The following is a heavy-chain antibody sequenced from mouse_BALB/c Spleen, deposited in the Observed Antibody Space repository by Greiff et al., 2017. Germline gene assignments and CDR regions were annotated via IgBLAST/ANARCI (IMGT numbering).Heavy chain of an antibody. V-gene: IGHV4-1*02. CDR3: ARGGLRLPYSYFDV. D-gene: IGHD3-2*02. CDR1: GFDFSRYW. CDR2: INPDSSTI. Sequence: EVQLVESGGGLVQPGGSLKLSCAASGFDFSRYWMSWVRQAPGKGLEWIGEINPDSSTINYTPSLKDKFIISRDNAKNTLYLQMSKVRSEDTALYYCARGGLRLPYSYFDVWGAGTTVTVSS. J-gene: IGHJ1*01.